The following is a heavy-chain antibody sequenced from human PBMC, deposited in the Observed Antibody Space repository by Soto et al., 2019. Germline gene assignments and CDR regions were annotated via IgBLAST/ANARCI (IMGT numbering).Heavy chain of an antibody. CDR2: IIPILGIA. CDR1: GCTFSSYT. V-gene: IGHV1-69*02. CDR3: ARVTRVVRGVYWFDP. J-gene: IGHJ5*02. Sequence: QVQLVQSGAEVKKPGSSVKVSCKASGCTFSSYTISWVRQAPGQGLEWMGRIIPILGIANYAQKFQGRVTITADKSTRTHYMEQSSLRSEDTAVYYCARVTRVVRGVYWFDPWGQGTLVTVAS. D-gene: IGHD3-10*01.